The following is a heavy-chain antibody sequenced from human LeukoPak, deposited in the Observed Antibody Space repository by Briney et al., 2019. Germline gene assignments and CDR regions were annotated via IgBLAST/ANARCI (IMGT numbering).Heavy chain of an antibody. D-gene: IGHD3-3*01. V-gene: IGHV4-34*01. CDR2: INHSGST. CDR1: GGSFSGYY. J-gene: IGHJ6*03. CDR3: ARDLIWSGYYYMDV. Sequence: SETLSLTCAVYGGSFSGYYWSWIRQPPWKGLEWIGEINHSGSTNYNPSLKSRVTISVDTSKNQFSLKLSSVTAADTAEYYCARDLIWSGYYYMDVWGKGTTVTVSS.